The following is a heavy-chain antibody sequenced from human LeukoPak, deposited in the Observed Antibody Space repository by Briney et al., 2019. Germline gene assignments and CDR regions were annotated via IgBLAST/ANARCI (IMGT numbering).Heavy chain of an antibody. Sequence: NPSETLSLTCTVSGGSVSSGSYYWSWIRPRPGKGLEWNGYIYYSGSTNYNPSLKSRVTISVDTSKNQFSLKLSSVTAADTAVYYCARDPGGDSSGYSPSYYYYYYGMDVWGQGTTVTVSS. CDR1: GGSVSSGSYY. D-gene: IGHD3-22*01. CDR2: IYYSGST. J-gene: IGHJ6*02. V-gene: IGHV4-61*01. CDR3: ARDPGGDSSGYSPSYYYYYYGMDV.